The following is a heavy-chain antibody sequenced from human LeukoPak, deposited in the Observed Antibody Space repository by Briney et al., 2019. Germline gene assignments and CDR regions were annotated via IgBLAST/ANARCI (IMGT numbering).Heavy chain of an antibody. CDR1: GFTFSSYW. J-gene: IGHJ4*02. V-gene: IGHV3-7*03. D-gene: IGHD3-22*01. CDR2: INQDGSEK. CDR3: AREGRYYDSSGYPSDY. Sequence: GGSLRLSCAASGFTFSSYWMSWVRQAPGKGLEWVANINQDGSEKYYVDSVKGRFTISRDNAKNSLYLQMNSLRAEDTAVYYCAREGRYYDSSGYPSDYWGQGTLVTVSS.